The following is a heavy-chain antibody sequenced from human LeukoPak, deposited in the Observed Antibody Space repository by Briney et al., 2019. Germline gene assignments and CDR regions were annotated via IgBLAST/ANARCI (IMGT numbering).Heavy chain of an antibody. J-gene: IGHJ4*02. V-gene: IGHV4-39*01. CDR1: GGSISSSSYY. CDR2: IYYSGST. CDR3: ARHDRFDY. D-gene: IGHD1-14*01. Sequence: SETLSLTCTVSGGSISSSSYYWGSIRQPPGKGLEWTGSIYYSGSTYYNPSLKSRVTISVDTSKNQFSLKLSSVTAADTDVYYCARHDRFDYWGQGTLVTVSS.